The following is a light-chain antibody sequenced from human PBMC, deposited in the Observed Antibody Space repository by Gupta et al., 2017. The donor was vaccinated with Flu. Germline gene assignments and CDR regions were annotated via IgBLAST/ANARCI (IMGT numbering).Light chain of an antibody. CDR1: QSVSSY. Sequence: PATLSLSPGERATLSCRASQSVSSYLAWYQQKPGQAPRLLIYDASNRATGIPARFSGSGSGTDFTLTISSLEPEDFAVYYCQQRSNWPVTFGPGTKVDIK. CDR3: QQRSNWPVT. CDR2: DAS. V-gene: IGKV3-11*01. J-gene: IGKJ3*01.